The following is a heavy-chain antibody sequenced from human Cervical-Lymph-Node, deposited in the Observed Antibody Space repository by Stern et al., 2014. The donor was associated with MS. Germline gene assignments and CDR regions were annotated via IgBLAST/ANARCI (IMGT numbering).Heavy chain of an antibody. D-gene: IGHD1-1*01. CDR1: GGSISSSGFF. V-gene: IGHV4-39*01. Sequence: QLQLQESGPGLVKPSETLSLTCTVSGGSISSSGFFWGWIRQPPGKGLEWIGTISYSGSTYYNLSLKSRVNVPTDPSKNQFSVKLGSWTAADTAVYYCARQGGRYSPKNWGQGTLVTVSS. CDR3: ARQGGRYSPKN. J-gene: IGHJ4*02. CDR2: ISYSGST.